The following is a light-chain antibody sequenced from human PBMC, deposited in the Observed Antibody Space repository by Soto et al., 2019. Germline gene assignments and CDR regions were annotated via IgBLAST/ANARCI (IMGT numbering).Light chain of an antibody. CDR3: QQYNTLSPYT. V-gene: IGKV3-15*01. Sequence: EIVMTQSPATLSVSPGERATLSCRASQSVSSNLAWYQQNPGQAPRLLIYGASTRATGIPARFSGSGSGIAFPHTISRLQSEDFVVYYCQQYNTLSPYTFGQGTKLEIK. J-gene: IGKJ2*01. CDR1: QSVSSN. CDR2: GAS.